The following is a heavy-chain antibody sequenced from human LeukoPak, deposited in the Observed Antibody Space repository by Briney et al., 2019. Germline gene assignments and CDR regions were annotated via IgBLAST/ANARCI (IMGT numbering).Heavy chain of an antibody. V-gene: IGHV3-23*01. CDR3: ARDGGYSYGYAAPEYYYYGMDV. CDR1: GFTFSSYA. D-gene: IGHD5-18*01. Sequence: GGSLRLSCAASGFTFSSYAMSWVRQAPGKGLEWVSAISGSGGSTYYADSVKGRFTISRDNSKNTLYLQMNSLRAEDTAVYYCARDGGYSYGYAAPEYYYYGMDVWGQGTTVTVSS. CDR2: ISGSGGST. J-gene: IGHJ6*02.